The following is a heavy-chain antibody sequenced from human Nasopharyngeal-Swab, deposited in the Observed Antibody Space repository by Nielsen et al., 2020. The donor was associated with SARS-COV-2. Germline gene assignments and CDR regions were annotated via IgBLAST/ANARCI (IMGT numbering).Heavy chain of an antibody. CDR1: GGSISSYY. CDR3: ARDLMVRDRYYFDY. J-gene: IGHJ4*02. CDR2: IYTSGST. D-gene: IGHD3-10*01. Sequence: GSLRLSCTVSGGSISSYYWSWIRQPPGKGLEWIGRIYTSGSTNYNPSLKSRVTISVDTSKNQFSLKLSSVTAADTAVYYCARDLMVRDRYYFDYWGQGTLVTVSS. V-gene: IGHV4-4*08.